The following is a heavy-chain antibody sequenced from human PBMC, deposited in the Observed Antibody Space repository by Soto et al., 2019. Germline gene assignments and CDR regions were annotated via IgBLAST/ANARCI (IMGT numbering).Heavy chain of an antibody. D-gene: IGHD6-13*01. J-gene: IGHJ6*02. CDR3: ARGVGSSSWYLDYYYYGMDV. CDR1: GGSISSYY. Sequence: SETLSLTCTVSGGSISSYYWSWIRQPPGKGLEWIGYIYYSGSTNYNPSLKSRVTISVDTSKNQFSLKLSSVTAADTAVYYCARGVGSSSWYLDYYYYGMDVWGQGTTVT. CDR2: IYYSGST. V-gene: IGHV4-59*01.